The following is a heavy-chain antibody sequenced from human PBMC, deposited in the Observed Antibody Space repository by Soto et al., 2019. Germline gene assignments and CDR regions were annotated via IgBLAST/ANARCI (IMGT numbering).Heavy chain of an antibody. Sequence: GASVKVSCKASGYTFTSYGISWVRQAPGQGLEWMGWISAYNGNTNYAQKLQGRVTMTTDTSTSTAYMELRSLRSDDTAVYYCAREILPFPSDAFDIWGQGTMVTVSS. V-gene: IGHV1-18*01. CDR1: GYTFTSYG. J-gene: IGHJ3*02. D-gene: IGHD2-15*01. CDR2: ISAYNGNT. CDR3: AREILPFPSDAFDI.